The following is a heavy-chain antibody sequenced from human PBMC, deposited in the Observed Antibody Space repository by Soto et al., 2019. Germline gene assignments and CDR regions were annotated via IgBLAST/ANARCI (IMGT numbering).Heavy chain of an antibody. D-gene: IGHD2-2*01. CDR1: GYTFTSYG. CDR2: ISAYNGNT. CDR3: ARDRPIVVVPAASPFYYYYGMDV. J-gene: IGHJ6*02. V-gene: IGHV1-18*01. Sequence: QVQLVQSGAEVKKPGASVKVSCKASGYTFTSYGIIWVRQAPGQGLEWMGWISAYNGNTNYAQKLQGRVTMTTDTSTSTAYMELRSLRSDDTAVYYCARDRPIVVVPAASPFYYYYGMDVWGQGTTVTVSS.